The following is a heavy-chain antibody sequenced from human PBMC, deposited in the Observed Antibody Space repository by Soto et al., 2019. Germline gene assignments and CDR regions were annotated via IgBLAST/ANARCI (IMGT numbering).Heavy chain of an antibody. J-gene: IGHJ4*02. CDR1: GGSISSGGYS. V-gene: IGHV4-30-2*01. D-gene: IGHD3-3*01. Sequence: QLQLQESGSGLVKPSQTLSLTCAVSGGSISSGGYSWSWIRQPPGKGLEWIGYIYHSGSTYYNPSLKSRVTISVDRSKNQFSLKLSSVTAADTAVYYCARGSGCSDFDYWGQGTLVTVSS. CDR3: ARGSGCSDFDY. CDR2: IYHSGST.